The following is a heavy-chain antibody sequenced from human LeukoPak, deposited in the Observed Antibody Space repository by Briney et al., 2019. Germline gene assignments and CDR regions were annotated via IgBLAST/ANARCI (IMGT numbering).Heavy chain of an antibody. J-gene: IGHJ4*02. CDR2: IYYSGST. D-gene: IGHD1-26*01. CDR3: ARGSYVGPTSGYFDY. V-gene: IGHV4-31*03. Sequence: SQTLSLTCTVSGGSISSGGYNWSWIRQHPGKGLECIGYIYYSGSTYYNPSLKSRVTISVDTSKNQFSLKLSSVTAADTAVYYCARGSYVGPTSGYFDYWGQGTLVTVSS. CDR1: GGSISSGGYN.